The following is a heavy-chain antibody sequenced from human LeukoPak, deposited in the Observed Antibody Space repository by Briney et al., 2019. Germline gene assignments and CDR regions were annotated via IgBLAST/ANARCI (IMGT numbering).Heavy chain of an antibody. J-gene: IGHJ4*02. V-gene: IGHV1-2*06. CDR2: INPNSGGT. CDR1: GYTFFDHY. CDR3: ARVVSLSWLDY. Sequence: ASVKVSCKASGYTFFDHYMHWVRQAPGQGLEWIGRINPNSGGTNYAQKFQGGVIMTRDTSINTAYMELSGLTSDDTAIYYCARVVSLSWLDYWGQGTLVTVSS.